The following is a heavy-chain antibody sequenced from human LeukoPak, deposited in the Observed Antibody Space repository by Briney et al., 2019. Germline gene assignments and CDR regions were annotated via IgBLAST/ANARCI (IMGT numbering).Heavy chain of an antibody. Sequence: KSGGSLRLSCAASGFTFSSYSMNWVRQAPGKGLEWVSFISSSSAYISYTDSVKGRFTISRDNAKNSLYLQMNNLRAEDTSVYYCARGPGAFDIWGQGTMVTVSS. CDR2: ISSSSAYI. CDR3: ARGPGAFDI. J-gene: IGHJ3*02. V-gene: IGHV3-21*01. D-gene: IGHD2-2*01. CDR1: GFTFSSYS.